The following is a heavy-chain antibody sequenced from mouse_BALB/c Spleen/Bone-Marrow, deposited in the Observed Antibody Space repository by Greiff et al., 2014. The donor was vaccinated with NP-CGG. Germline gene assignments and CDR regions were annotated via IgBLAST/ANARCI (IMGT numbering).Heavy chain of an antibody. CDR1: GYTFSSYW. J-gene: IGHJ2*01. V-gene: IGHV1-9*01. D-gene: IGHD1-1*01. Sequence: QVQLQQSGAELMKPGAPVKISCKATGYTFSSYWIEWVKQRPGHGLEWIGEILPGSGSTNYNEKFKGKATFTADTSSNTAYMQLSSLTSEDSAVYYCARFYYYGSSYYFDYWGQGTTLTVSS. CDR2: ILPGSGST. CDR3: ARFYYYGSSYYFDY.